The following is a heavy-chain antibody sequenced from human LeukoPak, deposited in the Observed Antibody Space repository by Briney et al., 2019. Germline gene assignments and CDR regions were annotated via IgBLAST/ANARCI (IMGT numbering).Heavy chain of an antibody. D-gene: IGHD2/OR15-2a*01. CDR3: ARDKILGATLFDC. CDR1: GFTFSSYA. J-gene: IGHJ4*02. CDR2: IKQDGSEK. Sequence: GGSLRLSCAASGFTFSSYAMSWVRQAPGKGLEWVANIKQDGSEKYYVDSVKGRSTISRDNAKNSLYLQMNSLRAEDTAVYYCARDKILGATLFDCWGQGTLVTVSS. V-gene: IGHV3-7*01.